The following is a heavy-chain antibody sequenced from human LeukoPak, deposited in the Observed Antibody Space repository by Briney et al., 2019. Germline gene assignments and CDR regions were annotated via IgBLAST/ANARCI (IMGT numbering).Heavy chain of an antibody. CDR2: IYTSGST. Sequence: PGGSLRLSCAASGFTVSSNYMTWVRQAPRKGLEWVSVIYTSGSTYYADSVKGRFTISRDNSKNTLYLQMNSLRAEDTAVYYCATLGVNTVTLPSDVYWGQGTLVTVSS. CDR3: ATLGVNTVTLPSDVY. V-gene: IGHV3-53*01. D-gene: IGHD4-17*01. J-gene: IGHJ4*02. CDR1: GFTVSSNY.